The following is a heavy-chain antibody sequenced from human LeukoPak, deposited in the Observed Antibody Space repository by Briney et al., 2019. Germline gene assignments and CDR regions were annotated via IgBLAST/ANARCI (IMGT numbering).Heavy chain of an antibody. CDR3: ARVWGSGSYYPDY. J-gene: IGHJ4*02. CDR1: GGSISSGDYY. V-gene: IGHV4-30-4*01. Sequence: SQTLSLTCTVSGGSISSGDYYWSWIRQPPGKGLEWIGYIYYSGSTYYNPSLKSRVTISVDTSKNQFSLKLSSVTAADTAVYYCARVWGSGSYYPDYWGQGTLVTVSS. D-gene: IGHD3-10*01. CDR2: IYYSGST.